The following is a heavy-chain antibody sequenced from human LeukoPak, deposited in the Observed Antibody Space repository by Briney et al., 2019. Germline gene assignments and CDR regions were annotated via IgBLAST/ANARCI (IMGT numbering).Heavy chain of an antibody. V-gene: IGHV3-48*03. CDR3: ARDGSGSRYYYNVAGFDY. Sequence: GGSLGLSCAASGFTFSSYEMNWVRQAPGKGLEWVSYISSSGSTIYYANSVKGRFTISRDNAKNSLYLQMNSLRAEDTAVYYCARDGSGSRYYYNVAGFDYWGQGTLVTVSS. J-gene: IGHJ4*02. CDR1: GFTFSSYE. D-gene: IGHD3-10*01. CDR2: ISSSGSTI.